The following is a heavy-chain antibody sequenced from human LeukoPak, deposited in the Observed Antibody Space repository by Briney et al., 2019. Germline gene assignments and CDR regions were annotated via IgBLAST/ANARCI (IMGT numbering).Heavy chain of an antibody. Sequence: SETLSLTCTVSAASFVSSSHHWGWIRQSPGKGLEWIGTVYYGRTTYYNPSLDGRVTISLDTSANHFSLQLNSVTAADTAVYYCVRHDGRGGATMGAFDSWGQGSLVTVSS. CDR2: VYYGRTT. CDR1: AASFVSSSHH. D-gene: IGHD5-12*01. V-gene: IGHV4-39*01. J-gene: IGHJ5*01. CDR3: VRHDGRGGATMGAFDS.